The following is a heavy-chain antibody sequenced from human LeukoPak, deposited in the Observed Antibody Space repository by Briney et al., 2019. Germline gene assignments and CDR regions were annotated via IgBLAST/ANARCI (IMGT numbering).Heavy chain of an antibody. D-gene: IGHD3-10*01. J-gene: IGHJ4*02. Sequence: PGRSLRLSCAASGFTFSSYGMHWVRQAPGNGLEWVAVIWYDGSNKYYADSVKGRFTISRDNSKNTLYLQMNSLRAEDTAVYYCARGGQLWFGEVDYWGQGTLVTVSS. V-gene: IGHV3-33*01. CDR2: IWYDGSNK. CDR1: GFTFSSYG. CDR3: ARGGQLWFGEVDY.